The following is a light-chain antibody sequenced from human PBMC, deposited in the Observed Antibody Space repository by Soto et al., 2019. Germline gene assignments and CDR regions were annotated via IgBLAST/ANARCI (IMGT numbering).Light chain of an antibody. V-gene: IGLV2-14*01. Sequence: QSVLTQPASVSGSPGQSITISCTGTSSDIGGHNDVSWYQQQHPGKAPKLLIYGVTNRPSGDSNRFSGSKSGNTASLTISGLQAEDEADYYCCSYPSDITPYVFGTGTKVTVL. CDR1: SSDIGGHND. CDR2: GVT. J-gene: IGLJ1*01. CDR3: CSYPSDITPYV.